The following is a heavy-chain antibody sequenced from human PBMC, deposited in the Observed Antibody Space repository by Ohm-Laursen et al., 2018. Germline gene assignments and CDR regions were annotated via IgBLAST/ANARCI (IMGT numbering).Heavy chain of an antibody. D-gene: IGHD5-12*01. J-gene: IGHJ6*02. CDR2: IIPIFGTA. Sequence: SVKVSCKASGGTFSSYAISWVRQAPGQGLEWMGGIIPIFGTANYAQKFQGRVTITADESTSTAYMELSSLRSEDTAVYYCYNSGDDYYGMDVWGQGTTVTVS. CDR3: YNSGDDYYGMDV. CDR1: GGTFSSYA. V-gene: IGHV1-69*13.